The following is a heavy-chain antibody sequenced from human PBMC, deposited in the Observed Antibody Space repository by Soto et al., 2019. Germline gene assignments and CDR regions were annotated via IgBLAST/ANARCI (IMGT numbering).Heavy chain of an antibody. V-gene: IGHV5-10-1*01. J-gene: IGHJ6*02. CDR2: IDPSDSYT. D-gene: IGHD6-6*01. CDR1: GYSFTSYW. CDR3: ARHSSSSVYYYYGMDV. Sequence: GESLKISCKGSGYSFTSYWISWVRQMPGKGLEWMGRIDPSDSYTNYSPSFQGHVTISADKSLSTAYLQWSSLKASDTAMYYCARHSSSSVYYYYGMDVWGQGTAVTVSS.